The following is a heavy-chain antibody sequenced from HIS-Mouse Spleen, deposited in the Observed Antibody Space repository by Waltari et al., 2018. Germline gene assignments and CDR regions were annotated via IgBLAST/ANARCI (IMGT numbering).Heavy chain of an antibody. CDR3: AKDTSGSYSDY. Sequence: QVQLVESGGGVVQPGRSLRLSCAASGFTFSSYGMHWVSQAPGKGLEWVAVISYDGSNKYYADSVKGRFTISRDNSKNTLYLQMNSLRAEDTAVYYCAKDTSGSYSDYWGQGTLVTVSS. J-gene: IGHJ4*02. V-gene: IGHV3-30*18. CDR2: ISYDGSNK. D-gene: IGHD1-26*01. CDR1: GFTFSSYG.